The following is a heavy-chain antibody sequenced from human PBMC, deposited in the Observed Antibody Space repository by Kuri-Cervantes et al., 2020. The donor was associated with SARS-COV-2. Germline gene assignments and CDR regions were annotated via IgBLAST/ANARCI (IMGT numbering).Heavy chain of an antibody. D-gene: IGHD2-2*01. CDR3: ARGYCSSTSCPPYHYYGMDV. J-gene: IGHJ6*02. Sequence: GESLKISCAASGFTFSSYSMNWVRQAPGKGLEWVSYISSSSSTIYYADSVKGRFTISRDNAKNSLYLQMNSLRDEDTAVYYCARGYCSSTSCPPYHYYGMDVWGQGTTVTVSS. CDR1: GFTFSSYS. CDR2: ISSSSSTI. V-gene: IGHV3-48*02.